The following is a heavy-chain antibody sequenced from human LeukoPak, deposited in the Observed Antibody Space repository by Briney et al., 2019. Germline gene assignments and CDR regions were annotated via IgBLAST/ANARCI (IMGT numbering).Heavy chain of an antibody. Sequence: GGSLRLSCATSGFSFSSYAMSWVRQAPGKGLEWVSAMSSSDDGRYYAASVRGRFTISRDTSRSTLYLQMNSLRAEDAAVYYCAGDKTTGGWYEFDYWGQGTLVTVSS. CDR3: AGDKTTGGWYEFDY. CDR2: MSSSDDGR. CDR1: GFSFSSYA. D-gene: IGHD6-19*01. V-gene: IGHV3-23*01. J-gene: IGHJ4*02.